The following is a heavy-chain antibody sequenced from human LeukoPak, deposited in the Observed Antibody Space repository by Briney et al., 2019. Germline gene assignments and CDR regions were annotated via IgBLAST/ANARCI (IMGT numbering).Heavy chain of an antibody. CDR3: ARDFADCGGDCYLFDY. J-gene: IGHJ4*02. D-gene: IGHD2-21*01. Sequence: PGGSLRLSCAASGFTFSSYSMNWVRQAPGKGLEWVSYISSSSSTIYYADSVKGRFTISRDNAKNSLYLQMNSLRAEDTAVYYCARDFADCGGDCYLFDYWGQGTLVTVSS. CDR1: GFTFSSYS. CDR2: ISSSSSTI. V-gene: IGHV3-48*01.